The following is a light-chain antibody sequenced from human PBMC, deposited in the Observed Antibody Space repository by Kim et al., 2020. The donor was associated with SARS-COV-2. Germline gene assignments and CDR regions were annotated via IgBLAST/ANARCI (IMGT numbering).Light chain of an antibody. CDR2: GKN. J-gene: IGLJ3*02. Sequence: SSELTQDPAVSVALGPTVRITCQGDSLRSYYASWYQQKPGQAPVLVIYGKNNRPSGIPERFSGSSSGNKASLTITGAQAEDEADYYCNSRDSSGNNWVFG. CDR3: NSRDSSGNNWV. V-gene: IGLV3-19*01. CDR1: SLRSYY.